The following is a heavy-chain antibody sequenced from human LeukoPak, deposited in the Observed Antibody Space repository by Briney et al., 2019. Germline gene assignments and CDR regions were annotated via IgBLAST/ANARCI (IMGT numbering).Heavy chain of an antibody. CDR1: GFMFSSYT. D-gene: IGHD5-12*01. J-gene: IGHJ5*02. V-gene: IGHV3-23*01. Sequence: AESLTLSCAASGFMFSSYTMTWVRQAPGTGLGWVSNIRSNGRDTYYADSVKGRFTISRDNSKNTLYLEINSLRAEDTAVYYCAKGGYSTWFDPWGQGTLVTVSS. CDR3: AKGGYSTWFDP. CDR2: IRSNGRDT.